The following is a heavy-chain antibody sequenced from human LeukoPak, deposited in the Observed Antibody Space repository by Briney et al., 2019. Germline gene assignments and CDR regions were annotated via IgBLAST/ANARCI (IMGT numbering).Heavy chain of an antibody. D-gene: IGHD6-6*01. CDR2: ISSTSTYT. CDR1: GFTFSRYI. CDR3: VRDLEYSSSSVSGRSFDY. Sequence: GGSLRLSCAASGFTFSRYIMNWVRQAPGKGLEWVSSISSTSTYTYYADSVKGRFTISRDNAQNSLHLQMNSLRAEDTAVYYCVRDLEYSSSSVSGRSFDYWGQGTLVTVSS. V-gene: IGHV3-21*01. J-gene: IGHJ4*02.